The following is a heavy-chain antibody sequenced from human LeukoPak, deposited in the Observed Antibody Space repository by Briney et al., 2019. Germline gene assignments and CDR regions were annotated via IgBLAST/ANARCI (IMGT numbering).Heavy chain of an antibody. CDR1: GFTFSSYA. CDR3: AKYPFSDPGYYYYYGMDV. Sequence: GGSLRLSCAASGFTFSSYAMGWVRQAPGKGLEWVSAISGSGGSTYYADSVKGRFTISRDNSKNTLYLQMNSLRAEDTAVYYCAKYPFSDPGYYYYYGMDVWGQGTTVTVSS. J-gene: IGHJ6*02. V-gene: IGHV3-23*01. CDR2: ISGSGGST.